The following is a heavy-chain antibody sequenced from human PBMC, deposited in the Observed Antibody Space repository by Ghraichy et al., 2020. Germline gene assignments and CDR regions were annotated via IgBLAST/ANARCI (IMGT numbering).Heavy chain of an antibody. CDR2: ISYSGST. D-gene: IGHD1-14*01. CDR1: GGSINSYY. CDR3: ARGPNRFYFDY. J-gene: IGHJ4*02. Sequence: SETLSLTCTVSGGSINSYYWSWIRQPPGKGLEWIGYISYSGSTNYNPSLKSRVTISLDTSKYQFSLKLSSVTAVDTAVYYCARGPNRFYFDYWGQGTLVTVSS. V-gene: IGHV4-59*01.